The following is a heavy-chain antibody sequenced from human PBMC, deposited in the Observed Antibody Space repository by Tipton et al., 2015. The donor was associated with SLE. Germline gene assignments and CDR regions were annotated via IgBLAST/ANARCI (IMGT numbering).Heavy chain of an antibody. CDR1: GGSFSGYY. CDR2: IYHSGST. CDR3: ARSPYYYGSGSYYNVDWFDP. V-gene: IGHV4-30-2*01. J-gene: IGHJ5*02. Sequence: TLSLTCAVYGGSFSGYYWSWIRQPPGKGLEWIGFIYHSGSTSYNPSLKSRVTISVDRSKNQFSLKLSSVTAADTAVYYCARSPYYYGSGSYYNVDWFDPWGQGTLVTVSS. D-gene: IGHD3-10*01.